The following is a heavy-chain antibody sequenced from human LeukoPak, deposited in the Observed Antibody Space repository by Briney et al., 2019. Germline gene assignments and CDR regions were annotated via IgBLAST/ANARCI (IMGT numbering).Heavy chain of an antibody. D-gene: IGHD2-2*01. Sequence: SETLSLTCAVYGGSFSGYYWSWIRQPPGKGLEWIGEINHSGSTYYNPSLKSRVTISVDTSKNQFSLKLSSVTAADTAVYYCARGDIVVVPAAPSPSKRRNTAMPRRGAFDIWGQGTMVTVSS. CDR3: ARGDIVVVPAAPSPSKRRNTAMPRRGAFDI. CDR2: INHSGST. J-gene: IGHJ3*02. CDR1: GGSFSGYY. V-gene: IGHV4-34*01.